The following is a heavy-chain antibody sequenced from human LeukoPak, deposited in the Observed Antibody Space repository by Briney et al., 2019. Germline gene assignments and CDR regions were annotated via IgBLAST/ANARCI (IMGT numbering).Heavy chain of an antibody. CDR2: IRGSGGST. J-gene: IGHJ6*03. D-gene: IGHD3-3*01. V-gene: IGHV3-23*01. CDR1: GFTFSNYA. CDR3: ARGGEYYDFWSGYSTYYYYYMDV. Sequence: GGSLRLSCTASGFTFSNYAMSWVRQAPGKGLEWVSVIRGSGGSTNYADSVTGRFTISRDNSKSTVFLHMSSLRAEDTAVYYCARGGEYYDFWSGYSTYYYYYMDVWGKGTTVTVSS.